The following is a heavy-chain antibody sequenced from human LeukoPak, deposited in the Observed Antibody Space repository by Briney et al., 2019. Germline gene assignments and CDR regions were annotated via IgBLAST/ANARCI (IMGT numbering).Heavy chain of an antibody. CDR3: ARVYDSSELDY. Sequence: KSSETLSLTCTVSGGSISSSSYYWGWIRQPPGKGLEWIRSIYYSGSTYYNPSLKSRVTISVDTSKNQFSLKLCSVTAADTAVYYCARVYDSSELDYWGQGTLVTVSS. D-gene: IGHD3-22*01. CDR2: IYYSGST. J-gene: IGHJ4*02. CDR1: GGSISSSSYY. V-gene: IGHV4-39*07.